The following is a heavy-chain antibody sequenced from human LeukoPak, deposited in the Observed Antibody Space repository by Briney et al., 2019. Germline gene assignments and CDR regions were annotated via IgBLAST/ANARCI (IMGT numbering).Heavy chain of an antibody. D-gene: IGHD6-19*01. CDR1: GFTLDDYA. J-gene: IGHJ4*02. CDR3: AKDTFRGWYGAIDY. V-gene: IGHV3-9*01. Sequence: TGGSLRLSCAASGFTLDDYAMHWVRQAPGKGLEWVSGISWKSGSIGYADTVKGRFTISRDNAKNSLYLQMNSLRAEDTALYYCAKDTFRGWYGAIDYWGQGTLVTVSS. CDR2: ISWKSGSI.